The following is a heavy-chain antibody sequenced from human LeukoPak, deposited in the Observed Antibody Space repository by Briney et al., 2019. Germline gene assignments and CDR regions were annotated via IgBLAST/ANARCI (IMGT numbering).Heavy chain of an antibody. CDR1: GFSFSGSG. CDR2: IWYDGSNK. V-gene: IGHV3-33*08. Sequence: GGSLRLSCVASGFSFSGSGMHWVRQAPGKGLEWVAVIWYDGSNKYYADSVKGRFTISRDNSKNTLYLQMNSLRAEDTAVYYCARAHGVLMDVWGQGTTVTVSS. CDR3: ARAHGVLMDV. D-gene: IGHD3-10*01. J-gene: IGHJ6*02.